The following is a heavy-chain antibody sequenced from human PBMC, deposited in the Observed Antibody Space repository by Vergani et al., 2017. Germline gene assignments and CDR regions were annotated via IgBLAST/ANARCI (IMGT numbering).Heavy chain of an antibody. D-gene: IGHD5-24*01. J-gene: IGHJ5*01. V-gene: IGHV3-7*01. CDR3: VRGGLATIYNWFDP. CDR1: GFTFGDYY. CDR2: IKRDGTET. Sequence: EVQLLESGGDLVQPGGSLRLSCAASGFTFGDYYMAWIRLAPGKGLDWVASIKRDGTETFYVDSVKGRFTISRDNTKTTLYLQMNSLRDEDRGVYYCVRGGLATIYNWFDPWGQGTRVTVSS.